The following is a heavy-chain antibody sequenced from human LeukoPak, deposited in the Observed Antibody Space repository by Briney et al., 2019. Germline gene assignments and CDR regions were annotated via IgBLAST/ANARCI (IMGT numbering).Heavy chain of an antibody. V-gene: IGHV4-39*01. D-gene: IGHD4-23*01. CDR1: GFTFSSYN. CDR2: IYYSGST. Sequence: GSLRLSCAASGFTFSSYNMNWVRQPPGKGLEWIGSIYYSGSTFYNPSLKSRGIISVDTSKNQFSLKLSSVTAADTAVYYCARSAYGGATDYWGQGTLVTVSS. CDR3: ARSAYGGATDY. J-gene: IGHJ4*02.